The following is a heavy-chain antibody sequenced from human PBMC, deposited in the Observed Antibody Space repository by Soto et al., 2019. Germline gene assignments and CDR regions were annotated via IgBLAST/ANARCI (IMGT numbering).Heavy chain of an antibody. J-gene: IGHJ4*02. Sequence: PSETLSLTCTVSGGSVTNSSYYWGWIRQSPGKGLEWIGSVFYTGFTSYNPSLESRVSVSVDTSKNQFSLKVSGVSAADTAVYYCATSQKGYNWNYFDHWGQGALVTVSS. CDR2: VFYTGFT. CDR3: ATSQKGYNWNYFDH. CDR1: GGSVTNSSYY. D-gene: IGHD1-20*01. V-gene: IGHV4-39*01.